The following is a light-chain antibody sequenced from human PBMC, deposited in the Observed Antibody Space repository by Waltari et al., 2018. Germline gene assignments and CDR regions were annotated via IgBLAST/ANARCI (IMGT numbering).Light chain of an antibody. CDR1: QTVPLNY. Sequence: EIVLTQSPGTLSLPPGERATLSCRASQTVPLNYLAWYQQKPGHAPSLLIYDASSRATGIPDRFSGRESVTDCTLTIRRLEPEDFAVYYCQQYATSPLTFGGGTKVEIK. J-gene: IGKJ4*01. V-gene: IGKV3-20*01. CDR2: DAS. CDR3: QQYATSPLT.